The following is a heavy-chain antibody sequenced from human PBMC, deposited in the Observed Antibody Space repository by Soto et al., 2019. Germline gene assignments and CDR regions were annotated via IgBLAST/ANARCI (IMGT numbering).Heavy chain of an antibody. Sequence: QVQLVESGGGVVQPGRSLRLSCAASGFNLSDFGWHWVRQAPGMGLEWVAFAWYDGSNKYYADSVKGRVTISRDNSKNTLYLQMNTLGVEDTAVYYCSRDGLPWSRWNHCYMDVWGKGTTVTVSS. D-gene: IGHD1-1*01. V-gene: IGHV3-33*01. CDR3: SRDGLPWSRWNHCYMDV. CDR2: AWYDGSNK. CDR1: GFNLSDFG. J-gene: IGHJ6*03.